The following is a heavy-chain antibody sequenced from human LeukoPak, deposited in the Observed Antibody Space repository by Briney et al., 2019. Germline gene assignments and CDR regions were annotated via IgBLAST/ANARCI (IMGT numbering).Heavy chain of an antibody. V-gene: IGHV3-23*01. CDR2: ISGSGGST. J-gene: IGHJ5*02. CDR1: GFTFSSYA. Sequence: GGSLRLSCAASGFTFSSYAMSWVRQAPGKGLEWVSAISGSGGSTYYADSVKGRFTISRDNSKNTLYLQMNSLRAEDTAVYYCARDEGNYYDSSGYLWFDPWGQGTLVTVSS. D-gene: IGHD3-22*01. CDR3: ARDEGNYYDSSGYLWFDP.